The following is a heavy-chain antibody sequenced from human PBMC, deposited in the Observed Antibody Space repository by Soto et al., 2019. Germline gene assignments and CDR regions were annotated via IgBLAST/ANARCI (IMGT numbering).Heavy chain of an antibody. D-gene: IGHD3-9*01. CDR2: IYYSGST. CDR3: ARVKDILTGHYKGTFDI. V-gene: IGHV4-31*11. CDR1: GGSISSGGYY. Sequence: PSDTLSLTCAVSGGSISSGGYYWGWIRQHPGRGLELIGYIYYSGSTYYNPSLKSRVTISVDTSKNQFSLKLSSVTAADTAVYYCARVKDILTGHYKGTFDIWGQGTMVTVSS. J-gene: IGHJ3*02.